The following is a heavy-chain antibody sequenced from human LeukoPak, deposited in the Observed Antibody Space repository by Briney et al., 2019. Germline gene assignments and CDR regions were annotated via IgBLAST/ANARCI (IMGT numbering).Heavy chain of an antibody. CDR2: ISGSSGYI. D-gene: IGHD3-16*02. CDR3: ARSVGGVIGRYYFDY. J-gene: IGHJ4*02. V-gene: IGHV3-21*01. CDR1: GFTFSSYS. Sequence: SGGSLRPSCAASGFTFSSYSMNWVRQAPGKGLEWVSSISGSSGYIYYADSVKGRFTISRDNAKNSLYLQMNSLRAEDTAVYYCARSVGGVIGRYYFDYWGQGTLVTVSS.